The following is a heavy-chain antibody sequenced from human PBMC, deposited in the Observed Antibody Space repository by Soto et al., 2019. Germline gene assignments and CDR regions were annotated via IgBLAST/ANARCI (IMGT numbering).Heavy chain of an antibody. CDR3: ARGGVSYSSGRDNWFDP. V-gene: IGHV4-4*02. CDR1: GGSISSGHW. J-gene: IGHJ5*02. CDR2: IYHSGTT. D-gene: IGHD6-19*01. Sequence: QVQLQESGPGLVKPSGTLSLTCAVSGGSISSGHWWSWVRQSPGKGLEWIGDIYHSGTTNYNPPLKSRVTISVDNSKHQSPLKLSSVTAADPAIYYCARGGVSYSSGRDNWFDPWGQGTLVTVSS.